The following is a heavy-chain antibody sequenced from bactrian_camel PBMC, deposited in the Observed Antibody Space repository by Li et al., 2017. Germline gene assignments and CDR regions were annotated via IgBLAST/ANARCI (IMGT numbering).Heavy chain of an antibody. J-gene: IGHJ6*01. CDR1: GHSRGSNC. D-gene: IGHD5*01. V-gene: IGHV3S45*01. CDR3: VADLLSLLRAPVGRPGY. Sequence: HVQLVESGGGSVQAGGSLRLSCKVSGHSRGSNCVGWYRLPPGRAPAEREGIAAIRRDGGETWYAASVKGRFTISQDNAKKTVYLQMNSLKPEDTGVYYCVADLLSLLRAPVGRPGYWGQGTQVTVS. CDR2: IRRDGGET.